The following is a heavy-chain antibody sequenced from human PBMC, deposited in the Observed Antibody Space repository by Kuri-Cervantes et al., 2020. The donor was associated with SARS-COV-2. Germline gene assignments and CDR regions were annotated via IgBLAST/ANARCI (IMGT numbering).Heavy chain of an antibody. J-gene: IGHJ5*02. CDR2: IYSGGST. CDR3: AKPQPPTIFGVVTGINWFDP. Sequence: GGSLRLSCAASGFTVSSNYMSWVRQAPGKGLEWVSVIYSGGSTYYADSVKGRFTISRDNSKNTLYLQMNSLRAEDTAVYYCAKPQPPTIFGVVTGINWFDPWGQGTLVTVSS. D-gene: IGHD3-3*01. V-gene: IGHV3-53*01. CDR1: GFTVSSNY.